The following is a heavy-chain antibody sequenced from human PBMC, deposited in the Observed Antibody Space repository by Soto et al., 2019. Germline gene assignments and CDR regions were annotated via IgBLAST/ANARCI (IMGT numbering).Heavy chain of an antibody. CDR1: GGPFSDYY. CDR2: INHRGST. CDR3: ARVERGTRTTVVDSFDL. J-gene: IGHJ3*01. V-gene: IGHV4-34*01. Sequence: QMQLQQWGAGLLKPSETLSLTCAVYGGPFSDYYWSWIRQPPGTGLEWIGEINHRGSTHDNPSLKSRVPLSVDTSKSQFSLKLRSVTVADTAVYYCARVERGTRTTVVDSFDLWGQGTMVTVSS. D-gene: IGHD1-1*01.